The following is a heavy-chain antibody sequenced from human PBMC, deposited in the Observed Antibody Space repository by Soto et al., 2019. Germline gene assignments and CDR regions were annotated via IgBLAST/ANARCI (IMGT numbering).Heavy chain of an antibody. CDR1: GFTLSTHA. D-gene: IGHD1-1*01. J-gene: IGHJ4*02. Sequence: PGRSLRRSCAASGFTLSTHAMVWVRQAPGKGLEWVSSISSSESYVYYGDSVEGRFTISRDDARNSVYLQMNSLRVEDTAVYYCARDGNYHEFWGQGTLVTVSS. V-gene: IGHV3-21*01. CDR2: ISSSESYV. CDR3: ARDGNYHEF.